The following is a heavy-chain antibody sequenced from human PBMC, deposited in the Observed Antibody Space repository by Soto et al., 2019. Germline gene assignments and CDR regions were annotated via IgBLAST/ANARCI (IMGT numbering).Heavy chain of an antibody. CDR3: ARGSGRYCGGGNCYPFDY. J-gene: IGHJ4*02. CDR2: ISSSSSYI. CDR1: GFTFSSYS. Sequence: GGSLRLSCAASGFTFSSYSMNWVRQAPGKGLEWVSSISSSSSYIYYADSVKGRFTLSRDTSKNTLYLEMNSLRAEDTAVYYCARGSGRYCGGGNCYPFDYWGQGTLVTVSS. D-gene: IGHD2-15*01. V-gene: IGHV3-21*01.